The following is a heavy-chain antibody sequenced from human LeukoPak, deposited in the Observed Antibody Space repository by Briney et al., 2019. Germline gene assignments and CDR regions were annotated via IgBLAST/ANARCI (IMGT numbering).Heavy chain of an antibody. D-gene: IGHD3-22*01. CDR2: THTSGST. CDR3: AREAYYYDSSGYRRFDY. J-gene: IGHJ4*02. Sequence: PSETLSLTCTVSGGSISSYYWSWIRQPAGKGLEWIGRTHTSGSTNYNPSLKSRVTMSGDTSKNQFSLKLSSVTAADTAVYYCAREAYYYDSSGYRRFDYWGQGTLLTVSS. V-gene: IGHV4-4*07. CDR1: GGSISSYY.